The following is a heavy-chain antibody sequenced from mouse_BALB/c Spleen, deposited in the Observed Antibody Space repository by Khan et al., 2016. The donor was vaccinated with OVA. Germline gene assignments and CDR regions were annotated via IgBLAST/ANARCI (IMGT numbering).Heavy chain of an antibody. D-gene: IGHD2-12*01. V-gene: IGHV2-6-1*01. Sequence: VELVESGPGLVAPSQSLSITCTISGFSLTNYGVHWVRQPPGKGLEWLVVIWSDGSTTYDSALKSRLSISKDNSKSQVFLKMNSLQTDDTAMYXCAGQPYYTYYIRDYWVKEPQSPSPQ. CDR2: IWSDGST. CDR3: AGQPYYTYYIRDY. J-gene: IGHJ4*01. CDR1: GFSLTNYG.